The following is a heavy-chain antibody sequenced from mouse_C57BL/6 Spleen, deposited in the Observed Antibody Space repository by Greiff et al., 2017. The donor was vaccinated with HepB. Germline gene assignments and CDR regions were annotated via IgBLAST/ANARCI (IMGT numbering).Heavy chain of an antibody. J-gene: IGHJ1*03. CDR2: FYPGSGSI. Sequence: QVQLKESGAELVKPGASVKLSCKASGYTFTEYTIHWVKQRSGQGLEWIGWFYPGSGSIKYNEKFKDKATLTADKSSSTVYMELSRLTSEDSAVYFCARHEGTYGSSYWYFDVWGTGTTVTVSS. D-gene: IGHD1-1*01. V-gene: IGHV1-62-2*01. CDR1: GYTFTEYT. CDR3: ARHEGTYGSSYWYFDV.